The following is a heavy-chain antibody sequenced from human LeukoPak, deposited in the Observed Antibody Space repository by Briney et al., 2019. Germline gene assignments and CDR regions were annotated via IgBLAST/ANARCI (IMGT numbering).Heavy chain of an antibody. J-gene: IGHJ6*02. CDR3: ARERVYHGSGRGLSEALLWYYYGMDV. D-gene: IGHD3-10*01. Sequence: GGSLRLSCAASGLTVSSNYMSWVRQAPGKGLEWVSSVYSDGSTNYADSAKGRFTMSRDNSKNTLYLQMNSLRAEDTAVYYCARERVYHGSGRGLSEALLWYYYGMDVWGQGTTVTVSS. V-gene: IGHV3-53*01. CDR1: GLTVSSNY. CDR2: VYSDGST.